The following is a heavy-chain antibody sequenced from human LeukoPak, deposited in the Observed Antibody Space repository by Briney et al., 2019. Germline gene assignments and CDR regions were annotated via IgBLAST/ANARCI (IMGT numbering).Heavy chain of an antibody. J-gene: IGHJ3*02. CDR1: GVSISSYY. D-gene: IGHD6-13*01. Sequence: PSETLSLTCTVSGVSISSYYWSWIRQPPGKGLEGRGYIYYSGSTNYNPSLKSRVTISVDPSKSQFSLKLSSVTAADTAVYYCARGGRTAAGTGSAFDIWGQGTMVTVSS. V-gene: IGHV4-59*08. CDR3: ARGGRTAAGTGSAFDI. CDR2: IYYSGST.